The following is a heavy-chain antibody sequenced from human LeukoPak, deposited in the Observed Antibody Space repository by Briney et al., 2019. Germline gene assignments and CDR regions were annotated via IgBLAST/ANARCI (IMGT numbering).Heavy chain of an antibody. D-gene: IGHD6-19*01. CDR1: GFTFSSYS. V-gene: IGHV3-21*04. J-gene: IGHJ4*02. CDR2: ISSSSSYI. CDR3: AKAVSKAVAGTWVDY. Sequence: GGSLRLSCAASGFTFSSYSMNWVRQAPGKGLEWVSSISSSSSYIYYADSVKGRFTISRDNSKNTLYLQMNSLRAEDTAVYYCAKAVSKAVAGTWVDYWGQGTLVTVSS.